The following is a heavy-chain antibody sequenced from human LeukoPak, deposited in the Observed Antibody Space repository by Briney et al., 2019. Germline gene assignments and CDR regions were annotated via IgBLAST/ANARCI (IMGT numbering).Heavy chain of an antibody. Sequence: PGGSLRLSCAVSGITLSNYGMSWVRQAPGKGLEWVAGISDSGGRTNYADSVKGRFTISRDNPKNTLHLQMNSLRAEDTAVYFCAKRGVVIRVILVGFHKEAYYFDSWGQGALVTVSS. D-gene: IGHD3-22*01. V-gene: IGHV3-23*01. CDR1: GITLSNYG. CDR2: ISDSGGRT. J-gene: IGHJ4*02. CDR3: AKRGVVIRVILVGFHKEAYYFDS.